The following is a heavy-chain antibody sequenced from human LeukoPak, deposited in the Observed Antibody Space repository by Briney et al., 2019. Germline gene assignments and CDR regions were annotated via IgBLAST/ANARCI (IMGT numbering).Heavy chain of an antibody. Sequence: PSETLSLTCTVSGGSISSGGYYWSWIRQHPGKGLEWIGYIYYSGSTYYNPSLKSRVTISVDTSKNQFSLKLSSVTAADTAVYYCARSHNQWLVLVGYNWFDPWGQGTLVTVSS. CDR1: GGSISSGGYY. J-gene: IGHJ5*02. CDR3: ARSHNQWLVLVGYNWFDP. V-gene: IGHV4-31*03. CDR2: IYYSGST. D-gene: IGHD6-19*01.